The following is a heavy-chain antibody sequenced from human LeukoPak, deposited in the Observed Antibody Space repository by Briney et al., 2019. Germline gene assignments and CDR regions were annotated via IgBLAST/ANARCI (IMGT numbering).Heavy chain of an antibody. CDR2: IWYDGSNK. Sequence: GRSLRLSSAASGFTFSSYGMHWVRQAPGKGLEWVAVIWYDGSNKYYADSVKGRFTISRDNSKNTLYLQMNSLRAEDTAVYYCAMWIAAAGTRRDYYYYGMDVWGKGTTLTASS. V-gene: IGHV3-33*01. CDR1: GFTFSSYG. D-gene: IGHD6-13*01. J-gene: IGHJ6*01. CDR3: AMWIAAAGTRRDYYYYGMDV.